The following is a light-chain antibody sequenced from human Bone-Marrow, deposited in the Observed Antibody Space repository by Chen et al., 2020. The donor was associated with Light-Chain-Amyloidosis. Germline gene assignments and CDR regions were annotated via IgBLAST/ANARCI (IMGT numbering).Light chain of an antibody. CDR3: QVWDRSSDRPV. CDR2: DDS. CDR1: NIGSTS. V-gene: IGLV3-21*02. Sequence: YVLTHPSSVSVAPGQTATIPCGGNNIGSTSVNWYQQTPGQAPLLVVYDDSDRPSGIPERLSGSNSGNTATLTISRVEAGDEADYYCQVWDRSSDRPVFGGGTKLTVL. J-gene: IGLJ3*02.